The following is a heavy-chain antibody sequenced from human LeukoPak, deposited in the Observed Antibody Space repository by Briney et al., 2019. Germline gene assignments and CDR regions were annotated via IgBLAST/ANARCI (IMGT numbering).Heavy chain of an antibody. D-gene: IGHD3-10*01. V-gene: IGHV3-23*01. J-gene: IGHJ4*02. Sequence: PGGSLRLSCAASGFTFGSYAMSWVRQAPGKGLEWVSAISGSGGSTYYADSVKGRFTISRDNSKNTLYLQMNSLRAEDTAVYYCAADYYGSGSYYNRPIDYWGQGTLVTVSS. CDR3: AADYYGSGSYYNRPIDY. CDR1: GFTFGSYA. CDR2: ISGSGGST.